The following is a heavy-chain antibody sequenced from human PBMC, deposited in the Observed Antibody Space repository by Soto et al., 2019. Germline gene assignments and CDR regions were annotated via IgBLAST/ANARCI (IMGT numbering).Heavy chain of an antibody. CDR3: ARDSTGYGDYDYFDY. Sequence: ASVKVSCKASGYTFTGYYMQWVRQATGQGLEWMGWISAYNGNTNYAQKLQGRVTMTTDTSTSTAYMELRSLRSDDTAVYYCARDSTGYGDYDYFDYWGQGTLVTVSS. V-gene: IGHV1-18*04. CDR1: GYTFTGYY. CDR2: ISAYNGNT. J-gene: IGHJ4*02. D-gene: IGHD4-17*01.